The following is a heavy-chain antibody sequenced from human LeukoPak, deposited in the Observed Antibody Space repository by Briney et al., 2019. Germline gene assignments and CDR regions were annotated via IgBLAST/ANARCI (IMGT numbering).Heavy chain of an antibody. CDR1: SYTFTSYG. CDR2: ISAYNGNT. V-gene: IGHV1-18*01. CDR3: AREPAIIAVADYFDY. Sequence: ASVKVSCKASSYTFTSYGISWVRQAPGQGLEWMGWISAYNGNTNYAQKLQGRVTMTTDTSTSTAYMELRSLRSDDTAVYYCAREPAIIAVADYFDYWGQGTLVTVSS. J-gene: IGHJ4*02. D-gene: IGHD6-19*01.